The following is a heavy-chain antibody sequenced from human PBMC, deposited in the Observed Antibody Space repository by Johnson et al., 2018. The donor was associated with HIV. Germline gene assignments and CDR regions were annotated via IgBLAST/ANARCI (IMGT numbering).Heavy chain of an antibody. CDR2: ISYDGSNK. CDR3: APLGVPFDI. Sequence: QVQLVESGGGVVQPRRSLRLSCAASGFTFSSYGMHWVRQAPGKGLEWVAVISYDGSNKYYAGSVKGRFTISRDNSKNTLYLQMNSLRAEDTAVYYCAPLGVPFDIGGQGTMVTVSS. J-gene: IGHJ3*02. V-gene: IGHV3-30*03. D-gene: IGHD7-27*01. CDR1: GFTFSSYG.